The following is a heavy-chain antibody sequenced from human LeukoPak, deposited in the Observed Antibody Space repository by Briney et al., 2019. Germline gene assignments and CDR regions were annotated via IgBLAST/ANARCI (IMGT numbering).Heavy chain of an antibody. CDR2: IYYSGST. J-gene: IGHJ3*02. CDR1: GGSISSYY. V-gene: IGHV4-59*08. D-gene: IGHD5-18*01. Sequence: SETLSLTCTVSGGSISSYYWSWIRQPPGKGLEWIGYIYYSGSTNYNPSLKSRVTISVDTSKNQFSLKLSSVTAADTAVYYCARRGRGYSYGSFAFDIWGQGTMVTVSS. CDR3: ARRGRGYSYGSFAFDI.